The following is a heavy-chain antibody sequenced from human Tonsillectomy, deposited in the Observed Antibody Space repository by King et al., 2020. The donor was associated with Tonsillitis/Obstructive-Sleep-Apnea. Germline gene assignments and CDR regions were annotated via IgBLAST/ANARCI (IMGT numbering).Heavy chain of an antibody. CDR2: ISGSGGST. J-gene: IGHJ6*03. CDR3: AKPPGGGIAGTFPPDYYYYMAG. Sequence: VQLVESGGGLVQPGGSLRLTCAASGFNFSSYAMSWVRQTPGKGLEWVSAISGSGGSTYYADSVKGRFTISRDNSKNTLYLQMNALRAEDTAVYYCAKPPGGGIAGTFPPDYYYYMAGWGKGSTVTVSS. D-gene: IGHD1-7*01. V-gene: IGHV3-23*04. CDR1: GFNFSSYA.